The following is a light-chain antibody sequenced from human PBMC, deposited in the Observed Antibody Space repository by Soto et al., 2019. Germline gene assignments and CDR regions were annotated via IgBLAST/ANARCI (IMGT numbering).Light chain of an antibody. CDR2: DVS. Sequence: QSALTQPASVSGSPGQSIIISCTGTSSDVGDYNYVSWYQQHPGKAPKLMIYDVSNRPSGVSNRFSGSKSGNTAFLTISGLQAEEEDDYYCSSYTSTSTLLFGGGTKVTVL. J-gene: IGLJ2*01. CDR1: SSDVGDYNY. CDR3: SSYTSTSTLL. V-gene: IGLV2-14*01.